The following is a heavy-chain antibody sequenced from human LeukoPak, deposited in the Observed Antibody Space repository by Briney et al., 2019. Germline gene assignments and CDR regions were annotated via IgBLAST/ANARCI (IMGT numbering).Heavy chain of an antibody. D-gene: IGHD6-19*01. CDR3: ARGMHSHGWYFVFDL. V-gene: IGHV4-30-2*01. CDR2: IYHSGST. Sequence: PSETLSLTCTVSGDSISSGGYYWSWIRQPPGKGLEWIGYIYHSGSTYYNPSLKSRVTISVDRSKNQFSLKLSSVTAADTAVYYCARGMHSHGWYFVFDLWGQGILVSVSS. CDR1: GDSISSGGYY. J-gene: IGHJ5*02.